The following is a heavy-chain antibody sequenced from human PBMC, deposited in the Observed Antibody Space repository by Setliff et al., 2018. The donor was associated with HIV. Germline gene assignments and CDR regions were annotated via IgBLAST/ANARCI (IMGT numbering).Heavy chain of an antibody. D-gene: IGHD3-9*01. CDR2: IKPDGSDQ. J-gene: IGHJ4*02. CDR1: GVNFGDHA. Sequence: GGSLRLSCAGSGVNFGDHALNWVRQAPGKGLEWVANIKPDGSDQYYVDSVKGRFTIFRDNTKDSLYLQMSSLRAEDTAVYYCARTQITISDYWGQGTRVTDSS. CDR3: ARTQITISDY. V-gene: IGHV3-7*01.